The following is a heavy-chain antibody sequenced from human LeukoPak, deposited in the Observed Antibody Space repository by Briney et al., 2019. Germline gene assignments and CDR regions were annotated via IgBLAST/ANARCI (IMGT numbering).Heavy chain of an antibody. V-gene: IGHV3-72*01. CDR3: ARGGIVVVPAAMDYHYYYGMDV. Sequence: PGGSLRLSCAASGFTFSDHYMDWVRQAPGKGLEWVGRTRNKANSYTTEYAASVKGRFTISRDDSKNSLYLQMNSLKTEDTAVYYCARGGIVVVPAAMDYHYYYGMDVWGKGTTVTVSS. D-gene: IGHD2-2*01. J-gene: IGHJ6*04. CDR1: GFTFSDHY. CDR2: TRNKANSYTT.